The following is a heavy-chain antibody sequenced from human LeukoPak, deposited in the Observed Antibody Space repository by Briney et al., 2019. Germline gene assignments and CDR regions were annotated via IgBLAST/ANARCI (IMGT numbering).Heavy chain of an antibody. CDR2: ISYDGINK. CDR3: AKDDLAHYYDSSGYFQGIDY. Sequence: GRSLRLSCAASGFTFSSYGMHWVRQAPGKGLEWVAVISYDGINKYYSDSVKGRFTISRDNPKNTLYLQMNSLRAEDTAVYYCAKDDLAHYYDSSGYFQGIDYWGQGTLVTVSS. D-gene: IGHD3-22*01. V-gene: IGHV3-30*18. J-gene: IGHJ4*02. CDR1: GFTFSSYG.